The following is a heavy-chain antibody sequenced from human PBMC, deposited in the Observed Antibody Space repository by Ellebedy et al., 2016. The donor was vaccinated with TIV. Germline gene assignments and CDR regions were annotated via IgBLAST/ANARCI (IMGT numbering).Heavy chain of an antibody. J-gene: IGHJ4*02. CDR3: ATSSGTLGDF. CDR1: GFTFSIYA. Sequence: GESLKISXAASGFTFSIYAMTWVRQAPGKGLEWVSSISDSGVNTFYADSVKGRFTISRDSSRNTLYLQMNNLRAEDTAVYYCATSSGTLGDFWGQGTLVTVSS. V-gene: IGHV3-23*01. CDR2: ISDSGVNT. D-gene: IGHD3-10*01.